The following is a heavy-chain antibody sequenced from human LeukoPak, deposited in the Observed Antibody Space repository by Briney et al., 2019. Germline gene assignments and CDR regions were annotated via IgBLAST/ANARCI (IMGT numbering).Heavy chain of an antibody. CDR1: GYTFTGYY. CDR3: ARGYGSGSYWAGYYYYMDV. Sequence: GASVKVSCKASGYTFTGYYIHWIRQAPGQGLEWLGWIRPYNGATSYAQRFQGRITMTRDTSINEAYMQLGRLSYDDTAVYYCARGYGSGSYWAGYYYYMDVWGKGTTVTVSS. D-gene: IGHD3-10*01. J-gene: IGHJ6*03. CDR2: IRPYNGAT. V-gene: IGHV1-2*02.